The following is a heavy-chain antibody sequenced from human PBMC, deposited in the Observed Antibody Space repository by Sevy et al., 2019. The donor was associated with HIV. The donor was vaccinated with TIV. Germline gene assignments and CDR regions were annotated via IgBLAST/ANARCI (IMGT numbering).Heavy chain of an antibody. CDR2: IWYDGSNK. CDR3: ARDGSSTSYYYYYGMDV. V-gene: IGHV3-33*01. D-gene: IGHD2-2*01. Sequence: GGSLRLSCAASGFTFSSYGMHWVRQAPGKGLEWVAVIWYDGSNKYYADSVKGRFTISRDNSKNTLYLQMNSLRAEDTAVYYCARDGSSTSYYYYYGMDVWGQWTTVTVSS. CDR1: GFTFSSYG. J-gene: IGHJ6*02.